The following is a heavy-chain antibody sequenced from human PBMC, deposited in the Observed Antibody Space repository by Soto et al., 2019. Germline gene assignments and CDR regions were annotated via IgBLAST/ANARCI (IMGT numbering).Heavy chain of an antibody. CDR3: ARDSNVYNWFDL. Sequence: TSETLSLTCTVSGGSISSYYWSWIRQPPGKGLEWIGYIYYSGSTNYNPSLKSRVTISVDTSKSQFSLKLNSLTAADTAVYYCARDSNVYNWFDLWGQGTLVTVSS. CDR1: GGSISSYY. V-gene: IGHV4-59*12. CDR2: IYYSGST. J-gene: IGHJ5*02. D-gene: IGHD2-8*01.